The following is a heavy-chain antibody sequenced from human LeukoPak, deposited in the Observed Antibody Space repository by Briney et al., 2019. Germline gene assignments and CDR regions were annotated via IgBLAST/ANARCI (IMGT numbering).Heavy chain of an antibody. CDR2: INHSGST. D-gene: IGHD3-22*01. CDR3: ARVGGITMIVVLIGDAFDI. CDR1: GGSFSGYY. V-gene: IGHV4-34*01. J-gene: IGHJ3*02. Sequence: SETLSLTCAVYGGSFSGYYWSWIRQPPGKGLEWIGEINHSGSTNYNPSLKSRVTISVDTSKNQFSLKLSSVTAADTAVYYCARVGGITMIVVLIGDAFDIWGQGTMVTVSS.